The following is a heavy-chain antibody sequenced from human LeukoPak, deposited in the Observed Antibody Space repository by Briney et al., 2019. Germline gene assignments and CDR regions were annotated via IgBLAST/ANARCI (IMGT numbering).Heavy chain of an antibody. Sequence: GGSLRLSCAASGFTFSSYSINWVRQAPGKGLEWVSSISSSSSYIYYADLVKGRFTISRDNAKNSLYLQMNSLRAEDTAVYYCARGGHSSGSKFDPWGQGTLVTVSS. CDR3: ARGGHSSGSKFDP. CDR2: ISSSSSYI. J-gene: IGHJ5*02. V-gene: IGHV3-21*01. CDR1: GFTFSSYS. D-gene: IGHD3-22*01.